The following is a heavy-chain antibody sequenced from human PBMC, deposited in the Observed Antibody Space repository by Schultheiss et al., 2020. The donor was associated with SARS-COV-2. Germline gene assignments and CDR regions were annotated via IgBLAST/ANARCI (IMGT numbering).Heavy chain of an antibody. CDR1: GFTFSSYA. CDR2: ISYDGSNK. D-gene: IGHD3-10*01. Sequence: GESLKISCAASGFTFSSYAMHWVRQAPGKGLEWVAVISYDGSNKYYADSVKGRFTISRDNSKNTLYLQMNSLRAEDTAVYYCFYGSGSLPAYWGQGTLVTVSS. J-gene: IGHJ4*02. CDR3: FYGSGSLPAY. V-gene: IGHV3-30-3*01.